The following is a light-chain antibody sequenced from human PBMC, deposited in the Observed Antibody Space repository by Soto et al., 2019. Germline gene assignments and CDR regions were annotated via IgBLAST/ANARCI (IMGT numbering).Light chain of an antibody. V-gene: IGKV3-20*01. CDR2: GAS. CDR3: QQYGNSPLT. J-gene: IGKJ4*02. Sequence: VVMSVSAASLSLTPGERATLSCRASQTVSSNYVACYQQKHGQPPRLLIYGASSRAAGIPDRFSGSGSGTDFTLIIIRLEPEDFLVYYCQQYGNSPLTFGEGTKV. CDR1: QTVSSNY.